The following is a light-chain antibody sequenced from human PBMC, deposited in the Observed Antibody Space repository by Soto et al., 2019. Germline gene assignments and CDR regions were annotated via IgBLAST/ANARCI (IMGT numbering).Light chain of an antibody. J-gene: IGKJ4*01. Sequence: IVLTQSPGTLSLSPGERATLSCRASQYVSTTFFAWYQQKPGQAPRLLIYGTSNRATGIPDRFSGSGSGTDFTLTISRPEHEDFAVYYCQQHGSSPLTFGGGTRMEIK. V-gene: IGKV3-20*01. CDR2: GTS. CDR1: QYVSTTF. CDR3: QQHGSSPLT.